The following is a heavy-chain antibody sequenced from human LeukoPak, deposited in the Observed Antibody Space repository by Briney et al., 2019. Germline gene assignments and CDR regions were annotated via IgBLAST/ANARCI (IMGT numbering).Heavy chain of an antibody. Sequence: GGSLRLSCAASGFTFSGSAMHWVRQASGKGLEWVGRIRSKANSYATAYAASVKGRSTISRDDSKNTAYLQMNSLKTEDTAVYYCTWHDYGDWNGDYWGQGTLVTVSS. D-gene: IGHD4-17*01. J-gene: IGHJ4*02. V-gene: IGHV3-73*01. CDR2: IRSKANSYAT. CDR1: GFTFSGSA. CDR3: TWHDYGDWNGDY.